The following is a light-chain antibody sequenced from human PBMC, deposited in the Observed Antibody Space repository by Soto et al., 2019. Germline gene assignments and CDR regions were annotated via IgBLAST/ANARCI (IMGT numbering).Light chain of an antibody. CDR2: SNT. CDR3: AAWDDSLNGVV. J-gene: IGLJ2*01. CDR1: SSNIGSHT. Sequence: QSVLTQPPSASGTPGQTIAISCSGGSSNIGSHTVNWYQQLPGTAPRLLIYSNTQRPSGVPDRFSGSKSGTSASLAISGLLSEYEGDYSCAAWDDSLNGVVFGGGTKVTVL. V-gene: IGLV1-44*01.